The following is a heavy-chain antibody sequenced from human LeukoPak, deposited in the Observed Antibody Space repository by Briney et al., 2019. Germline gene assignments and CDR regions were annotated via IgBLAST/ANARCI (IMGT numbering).Heavy chain of an antibody. CDR2: ISAYNGNT. D-gene: IGHD3-22*01. Sequence: GASVKVSCKASGYTFTDYGITWVRQAPGQGLEWMGWISAYNGNTNYAQNLQGRVTMTTDTSTSTAYMELRSLRSDDTAVYYCARSYYYESSGYYPPDYWGQGTLVTVSS. J-gene: IGHJ4*02. CDR1: GYTFTDYG. V-gene: IGHV1-18*01. CDR3: ARSYYYESSGYYPPDY.